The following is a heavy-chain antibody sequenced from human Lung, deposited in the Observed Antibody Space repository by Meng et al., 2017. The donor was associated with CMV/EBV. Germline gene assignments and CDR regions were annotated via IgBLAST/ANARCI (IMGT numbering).Heavy chain of an antibody. J-gene: IGHJ4*02. V-gene: IGHV1-18*01. Sequence: LLLVQFCFCVQKPGSSVRLSYQASVYTFTHHRISWIRQAPVQGLECMGWISCCNGDTTSAQKLQGRVTMPTVTATNTAYMDLRGLRSDDTAVYYCARDPSNTSGRYAYFDYWGQGTLVTVSS. CDR3: ARDPSNTSGRYAYFDY. CDR2: ISCCNGDT. CDR1: VYTFTHHR. D-gene: IGHD6-19*01.